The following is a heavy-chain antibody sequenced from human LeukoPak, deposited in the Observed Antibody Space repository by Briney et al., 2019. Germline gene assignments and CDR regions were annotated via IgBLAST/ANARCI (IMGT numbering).Heavy chain of an antibody. CDR3: AKHKAVGTSSEYFDY. CDR2: MGSNGNT. D-gene: IGHD4-23*01. Sequence: IPSETLSLTCTVSGDSISSSPYYWGWIRQPPGKGLEWIASMGSNGNTYYTASLKSRATISIDTSKNQFSLKVTSVTATDTAVYYCAKHKAVGTSSEYFDYWGQGTLVTVSS. CDR1: GDSISSSPYY. V-gene: IGHV4-39*01. J-gene: IGHJ4*02.